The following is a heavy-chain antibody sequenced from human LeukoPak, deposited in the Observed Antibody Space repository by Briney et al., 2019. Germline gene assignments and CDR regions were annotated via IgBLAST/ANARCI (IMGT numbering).Heavy chain of an antibody. CDR3: ARHGVDRSPATTVTGFDY. V-gene: IGHV5-51*01. D-gene: IGHD4-17*01. Sequence: GESLKISCRGSGYSFTSYWIGWVRQMPGKGLEWMGIIYPGDSDTRYSPSFQGQVTISADKSISTAYLQWSSLKASDTAMYYCARHGVDRSPATTVTGFDYWGQGTLVTVSS. CDR2: IYPGDSDT. J-gene: IGHJ4*02. CDR1: GYSFTSYW.